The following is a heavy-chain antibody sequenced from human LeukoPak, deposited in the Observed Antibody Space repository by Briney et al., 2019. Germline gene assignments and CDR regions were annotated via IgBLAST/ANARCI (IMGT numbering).Heavy chain of an antibody. CDR3: AREDFDSYYMDV. D-gene: IGHD3-3*01. CDR1: GGSISSGDYY. J-gene: IGHJ6*03. Sequence: SSETLSLTCTVSGGSISSGDYYWSWIRQPPGKGLEWVGYMYYSGSTYYNPSLKSRVTISVDTSKNQFSLKLSSVTAADTAVYYCAREDFDSYYMDVWGKGTTVTVSS. V-gene: IGHV4-30-4*01. CDR2: MYYSGST.